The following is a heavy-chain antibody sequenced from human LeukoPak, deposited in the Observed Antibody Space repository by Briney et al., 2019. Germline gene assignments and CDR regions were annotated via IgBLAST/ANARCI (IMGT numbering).Heavy chain of an antibody. CDR1: GFTFSSYS. D-gene: IGHD3-16*01. CDR3: ARDTGDPYWYFDL. CDR2: ISSSSSYI. V-gene: IGHV3-21*01. J-gene: IGHJ2*01. Sequence: GGSLRLSCAAPGFTFSSYSMNWVRQAPGKGLEWVSSISSSSSYIYYADSVKGRFTISRDNAKNSLYLQMNSLRAEDTAVYYCARDTGDPYWYFDLWGRGTLVTVSS.